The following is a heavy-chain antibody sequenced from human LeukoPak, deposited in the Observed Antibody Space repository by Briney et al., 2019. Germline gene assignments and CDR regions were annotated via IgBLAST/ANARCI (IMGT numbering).Heavy chain of an antibody. J-gene: IGHJ4*02. CDR1: GFTFSSYA. Sequence: GGSLRVSCAASGFTFSSYAMSWVRQAPGKGLEWVSAISGSGSGTYYADSVKGRFTISRDNSKNTLYLQMNRLRAEDTAVYYCAIGYCSSTSCPIDYWGQGTLVTVSS. CDR3: AIGYCSSTSCPIDY. CDR2: ISGSGSGT. V-gene: IGHV3-23*01. D-gene: IGHD2-2*01.